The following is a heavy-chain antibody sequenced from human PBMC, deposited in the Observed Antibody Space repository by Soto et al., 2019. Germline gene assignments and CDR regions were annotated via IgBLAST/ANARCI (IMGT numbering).Heavy chain of an antibody. D-gene: IGHD2-21*02. CDR3: AKSLVTPSDAFDL. CDR1: GFTHGDYS. Sequence: GGTLRLSCGASGFTHGDYSINWVRRTPGKGLEWISSISDPGTSTYYANSVKGRFSMSRDNSKNTMFLQMNRLRADDTAVYFCAKSLVTPSDAFDLWGRGTWVTVSS. CDR2: ISDPGTST. V-gene: IGHV3-23*01. J-gene: IGHJ3*01.